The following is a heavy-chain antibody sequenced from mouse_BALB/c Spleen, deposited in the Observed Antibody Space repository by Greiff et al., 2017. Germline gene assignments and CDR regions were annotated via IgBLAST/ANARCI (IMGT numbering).Heavy chain of an antibody. D-gene: IGHD6-1*01. CDR1: GYTFTSYW. V-gene: IGHV1-7*01. CDR2: INPSTGYT. Sequence: QVHVKQSGAELAKPGASVKMSCKASGYTFTSYWMHWVKQRPGQGLEWIGYINPSTGYTEYNQKFKDKATLTADKSSSTAYMQLSSLTSEDSAVYYCVPSEGSTHRGFAYWGQGTLVTVSA. J-gene: IGHJ3*01. CDR3: VPSEGSTHRGFAY.